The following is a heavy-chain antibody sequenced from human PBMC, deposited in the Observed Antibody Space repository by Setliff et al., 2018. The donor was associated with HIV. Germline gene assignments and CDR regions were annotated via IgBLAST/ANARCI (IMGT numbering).Heavy chain of an antibody. V-gene: IGHV3-49*04. Sequence: GGSLRLSCAASGFTFDDYALTWVRQAPGKGLEWVGFIRSRPIGGTTDYGASVKGRFFISRDDSKSIAYLQMNSLTTEGTAVYFCTRDRRGSNSWSGYEGGYDYWGQGTLVTVSS. CDR2: IRSRPIGGTT. CDR3: TRDRRGSNSWSGYEGGYDY. J-gene: IGHJ4*02. CDR1: GFTFDDYA. D-gene: IGHD3-3*01.